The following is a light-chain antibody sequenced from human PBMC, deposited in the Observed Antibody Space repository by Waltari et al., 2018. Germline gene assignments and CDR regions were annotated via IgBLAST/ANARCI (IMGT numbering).Light chain of an antibody. Sequence: QSALTQPASVSGSPGQSNTISCTGASSDVGSYHLVSWYQQHPGKAPKLLIYDVTQRPSGVSDRFSGSKSGNTASLTISGLQAEDEADYHCSSYAGSNTVVVFGGGTKVTVL. CDR2: DVT. CDR3: SSYAGSNTVVV. V-gene: IGLV2-23*02. J-gene: IGLJ2*01. CDR1: SSDVGSYHL.